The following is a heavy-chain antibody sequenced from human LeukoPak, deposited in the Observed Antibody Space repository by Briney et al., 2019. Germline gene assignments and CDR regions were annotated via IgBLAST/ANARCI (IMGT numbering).Heavy chain of an antibody. J-gene: IGHJ4*02. Sequence: PSETLSLPCTVSGRSINSGSYYWRWIRQHPGKSLAWLGYIYYRGDTNYNPSLKSRVTISLDTSKNQFSLKVKSVTAADTAVYYCASAGYSSGWYHYWGQGTRVTVSS. CDR3: ASAGYSSGWYHY. CDR2: IYYRGDT. V-gene: IGHV4-31*03. CDR1: GRSINSGSYY. D-gene: IGHD6-13*01.